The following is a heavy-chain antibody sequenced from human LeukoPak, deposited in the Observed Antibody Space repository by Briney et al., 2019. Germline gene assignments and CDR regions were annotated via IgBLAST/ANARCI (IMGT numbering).Heavy chain of an antibody. V-gene: IGHV4-59*08. CDR2: IYYSGGT. D-gene: IGHD6-13*01. CDR1: GGSVTSYY. Sequence: SETLSLTCTVSGGSVTSYYCNWVRQPPGRGLEWIGYIYYSGGTNYNPSLESRVTITLDTAKNQFSLKLRSVTAEDTAVYYCATTGATSPSSASWFNIEYWGQGTLVPVSS. J-gene: IGHJ4*02. CDR3: ATTGATSPSSASWFNIEY.